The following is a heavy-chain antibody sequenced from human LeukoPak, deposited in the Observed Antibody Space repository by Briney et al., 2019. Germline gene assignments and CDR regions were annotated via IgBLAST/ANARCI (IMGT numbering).Heavy chain of an antibody. CDR1: GYTFTSYY. CDR3: ARGPPELGDYDSSGYCDY. CDR2: INPSGGST. D-gene: IGHD3-22*01. V-gene: IGHV1-46*01. J-gene: IGHJ4*02. Sequence: ASVKVSCKASGYTFTSYYMHWVRQAPGQGLEWMGIINPSGGSTSYAQKFQGRVTMTRDTSTSTVYMELSSLRSEDTAVYYCARGPPELGDYDSSGYCDYWGQGTLVTVSS.